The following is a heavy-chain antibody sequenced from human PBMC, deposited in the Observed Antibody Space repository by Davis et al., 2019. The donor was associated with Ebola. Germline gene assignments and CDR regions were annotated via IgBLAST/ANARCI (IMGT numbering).Heavy chain of an antibody. J-gene: IGHJ4*02. CDR3: ARRSSSWYIGFDY. CDR2: IRSKANSYAT. V-gene: IGHV3-73*01. CDR1: GFTFSGSA. Sequence: GGSLRLSCAASGFTFSGSAMHWVRQASGKGLEWVGRIRSKANSYATAYAASVKGRFTISRDDSKNTAYLQMNSLKTEDTAVYYCARRSSSWYIGFDYWGQGTLVTVSS. D-gene: IGHD6-13*01.